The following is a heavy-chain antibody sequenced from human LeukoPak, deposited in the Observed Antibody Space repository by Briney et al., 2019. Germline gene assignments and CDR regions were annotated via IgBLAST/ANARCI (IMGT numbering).Heavy chain of an antibody. CDR2: IYYSGST. V-gene: IGHV4-59*11. CDR3: AGVPEAGIAARRSFDY. D-gene: IGHD6-6*01. J-gene: IGHJ4*02. Sequence: SETLSLTCTVSGGSISSHYWSWIRQPPGKGLEWIGYIYYSGSTNYNPSLKSRVTISVDTSKNQFSLKLSSVTAADTAVYYCAGVPEAGIAARRSFDYWGQGTLVTVSS. CDR1: GGSISSHY.